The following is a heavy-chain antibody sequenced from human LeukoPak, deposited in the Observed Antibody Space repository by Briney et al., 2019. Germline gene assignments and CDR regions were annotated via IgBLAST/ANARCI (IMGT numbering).Heavy chain of an antibody. CDR3: ATENWEGHYYGMDV. Sequence: RPGGSLRLSCAASGFTFSDYYMSWIRQAPGKGLEWVSYISSSGSTIYYADSVKGRFTISRDNAKNSLYLQMNSLRAEDTAVYYCATENWEGHYYGMDVWGQGTTVTVSS. D-gene: IGHD7-27*01. J-gene: IGHJ6*02. CDR2: ISSSGSTI. CDR1: GFTFSDYY. V-gene: IGHV3-11*01.